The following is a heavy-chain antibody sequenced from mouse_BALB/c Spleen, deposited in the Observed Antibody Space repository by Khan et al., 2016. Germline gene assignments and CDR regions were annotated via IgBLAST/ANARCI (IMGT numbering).Heavy chain of an antibody. CDR3: ATGIITLIATRRHY. J-gene: IGHJ2*01. V-gene: IGHV9-3-1*01. D-gene: IGHD1-1*01. CDR1: GYTFTNFG. CDR2: INTNTGET. Sequence: QIQLVQSGPELKKPGETVKISCKASGYTFTNFGINWVRQAPGKGLEWMEWINTNTGETTYADDFQGRFAFSLETSASTAYLHVKNLKKEDTATYFCATGIITLIATRRHYWSQGTTLTVSS.